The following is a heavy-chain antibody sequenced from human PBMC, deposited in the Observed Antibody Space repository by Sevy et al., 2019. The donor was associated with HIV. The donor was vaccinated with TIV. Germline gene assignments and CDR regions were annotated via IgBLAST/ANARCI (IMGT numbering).Heavy chain of an antibody. CDR2: MNQDGSDK. CDR3: TRDINPRCGDYSCDAFDI. D-gene: IGHD2-21*01. V-gene: IGHV3-7*01. Sequence: GGSLRLSCEASGFTFSTYWMTWIRQAPGKGLEWVANMNQDGSDKFYVDSVKGRFTISRDNAKKTLFLQMNRLRAEDTAMYYCTRDINPRCGDYSCDAFDIWGQGTMVTVSS. J-gene: IGHJ3*02. CDR1: GFTFSTYW.